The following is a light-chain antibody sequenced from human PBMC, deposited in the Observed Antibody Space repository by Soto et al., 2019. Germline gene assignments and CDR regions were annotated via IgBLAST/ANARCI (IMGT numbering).Light chain of an antibody. CDR2: GAS. CDR3: QLYDTSPPGYT. J-gene: IGKJ2*01. V-gene: IGKV3-20*01. CDR1: QSVSSSY. Sequence: EIELTQSPGTLSLSPGERATLSCRASQSVSSSYLAWYQQKPGQAPRLLIYGASSRGTGIQDRFSGSGSGTDFTLTISRLEPEDFAVYYCQLYDTSPPGYTFAQGTKLEI.